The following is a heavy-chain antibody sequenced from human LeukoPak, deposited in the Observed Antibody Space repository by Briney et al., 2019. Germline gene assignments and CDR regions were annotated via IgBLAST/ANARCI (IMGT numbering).Heavy chain of an antibody. D-gene: IGHD3-22*01. CDR1: GLTFSTYG. J-gene: IGHJ3*02. CDR2: ISNDGSNE. CDR3: AKMSPTYYYDSSGPI. Sequence: GRSLRLSCEASGLTFSTYGMHWVRQTPGKGLEWVAVISNDGSNEKYAESVKGRFTISRDNSKSTLYLQMNSLRAEDTAVYYCAKMSPTYYYDSSGPIWGQGTMVTVSS. V-gene: IGHV3-30*18.